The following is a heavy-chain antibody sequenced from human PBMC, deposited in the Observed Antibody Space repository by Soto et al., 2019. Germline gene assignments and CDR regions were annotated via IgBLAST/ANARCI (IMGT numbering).Heavy chain of an antibody. D-gene: IGHD3-16*01. CDR3: AKDRLGGGLDY. V-gene: IGHV3-23*01. CDR1: GFIFSNYA. CDR2: VTSRGDTT. J-gene: IGHJ4*02. Sequence: EVQLLQSGGGLVQPGGSLRLSCAASGFIFSNYAMNWVRQAPGKGLEWVSIVTSRGDTTYYADSVKGRFTISRDNSKNTLYLQVNSRTVEDTAVYYCAKDRLGGGLDYWGQGTLVSVSS.